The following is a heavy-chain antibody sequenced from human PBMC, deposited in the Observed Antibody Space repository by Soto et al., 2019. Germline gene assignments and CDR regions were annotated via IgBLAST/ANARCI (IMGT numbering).Heavy chain of an antibody. J-gene: IGHJ5*02. D-gene: IGHD3-3*01. V-gene: IGHV3-48*02. CDR2: ISSSSTI. Sequence: GGSLRLSCAASGFTFSSYSMNWVRQAPGKGLEWVSYISSSSTIYYADSVKGRFTISRDNAKNSLYLQMNSLRDEDTAVYYCARDRFWSGPRGNWFDPWGQGTLVTVSS. CDR1: GFTFSSYS. CDR3: ARDRFWSGPRGNWFDP.